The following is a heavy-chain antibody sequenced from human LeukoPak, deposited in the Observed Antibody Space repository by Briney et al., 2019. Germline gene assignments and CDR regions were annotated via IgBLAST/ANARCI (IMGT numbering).Heavy chain of an antibody. Sequence: SETLSLTCTVSGGSISSYYWSWIRQPPGKGLEWIGEINHSGSTNYNPSLKSRVTISVDTSKNQFSLKLSSVTAADTAVYYCARVEWSCSSTSCYPNWFDPWGQGTLVTVSS. J-gene: IGHJ5*02. CDR2: INHSGST. CDR3: ARVEWSCSSTSCYPNWFDP. D-gene: IGHD2-2*01. V-gene: IGHV4-34*01. CDR1: GGSISSYY.